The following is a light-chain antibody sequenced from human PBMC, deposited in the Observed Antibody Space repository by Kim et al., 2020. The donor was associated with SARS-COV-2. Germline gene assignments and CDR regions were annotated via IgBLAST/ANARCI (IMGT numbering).Light chain of an antibody. CDR3: QSYDNNNHVV. V-gene: IGLV6-57*03. J-gene: IGLJ2*01. Sequence: TVIISCTRSSGFIATNYVQWYQQRPGSAPISVIYENKERVPGVPDRFSGSVDSSSNAASLTISGLMTEDEADYYCQSYDNNNHVVFGGGTQLTVL. CDR1: SGFIATNY. CDR2: ENK.